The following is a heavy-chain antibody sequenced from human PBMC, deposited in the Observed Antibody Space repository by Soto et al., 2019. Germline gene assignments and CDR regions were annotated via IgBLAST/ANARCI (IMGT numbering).Heavy chain of an antibody. J-gene: IGHJ4*02. Sequence: PSETLSLTCTVSGGSISSYYWSWIRQPPGKGLEWTGYIYYSGSTNYNPSLKSRVTISVDTSKNQFSLKLSSVTAADTAVYYCARVANPGYSSGWPFYYFDYWGQGTLVTVSS. D-gene: IGHD6-19*01. CDR1: GGSISSYY. CDR2: IYYSGST. V-gene: IGHV4-59*01. CDR3: ARVANPGYSSGWPFYYFDY.